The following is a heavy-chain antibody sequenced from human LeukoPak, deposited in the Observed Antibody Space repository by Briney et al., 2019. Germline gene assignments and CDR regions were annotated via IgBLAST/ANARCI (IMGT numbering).Heavy chain of an antibody. CDR3: ARDDVAVAGVDY. Sequence: PGGSLRLSCAASGFSVSSNYMSWVRQAPGKGLEWVSVIYSGGNTYYADSVKGRFTISRDSSKNTLYLQMNSLRADDTAVYYCARDDVAVAGVDYWGQGTLVTVSS. V-gene: IGHV3-53*01. D-gene: IGHD6-13*01. CDR2: IYSGGNT. CDR1: GFSVSSNY. J-gene: IGHJ4*02.